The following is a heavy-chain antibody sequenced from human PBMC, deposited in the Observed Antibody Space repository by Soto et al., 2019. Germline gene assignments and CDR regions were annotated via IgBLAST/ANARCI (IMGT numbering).Heavy chain of an antibody. CDR3: ARDRYYDFWSGYSRHDAFDI. V-gene: IGHV3-48*01. Sequence: GGSLRLSCAASGFTFSSYSMNWVRQAPGKGLEWVSYISSSSSTIYYADSVKGRFTISRDNAKNSLYLQMNSLRAEDTAVYYCARDRYYDFWSGYSRHDAFDIWGQGTMVTVSS. J-gene: IGHJ3*02. D-gene: IGHD3-3*01. CDR2: ISSSSSTI. CDR1: GFTFSSYS.